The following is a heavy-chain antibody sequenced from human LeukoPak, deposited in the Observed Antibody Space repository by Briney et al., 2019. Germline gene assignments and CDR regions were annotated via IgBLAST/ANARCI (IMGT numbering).Heavy chain of an antibody. D-gene: IGHD2-2*02. Sequence: SETLSLTCTVSGGSISSGGYYWSWIRQHPGKGLEWIGYIYYSGSTYYNPSLKSRVTISVDTSKNQFSLKLSSVTAADTAVYYCARIRRGGYCSSTSCYTGEDYHYMDVWGKGTTVTVSS. CDR1: GGSISSGGYY. J-gene: IGHJ6*03. CDR2: IYYSGST. V-gene: IGHV4-31*03. CDR3: ARIRRGGYCSSTSCYTGEDYHYMDV.